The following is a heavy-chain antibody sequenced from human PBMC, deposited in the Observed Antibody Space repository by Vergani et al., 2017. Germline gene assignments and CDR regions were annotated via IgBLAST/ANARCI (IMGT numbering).Heavy chain of an antibody. Sequence: EVQLVESGGVVVQPGGSLRLSCAASGFTFDDYTMHWVRQAPGKGLEWVSLISWDGGSTYYADSVKGRFTISRDNSKNSLYLQMNSLRTEDTALYYCASSRSLPPYYYMDVWGKGTTVTVSS. J-gene: IGHJ6*03. CDR1: GFTFDDYT. V-gene: IGHV3-43*01. D-gene: IGHD6-6*01. CDR3: ASSRSLPPYYYMDV. CDR2: ISWDGGST.